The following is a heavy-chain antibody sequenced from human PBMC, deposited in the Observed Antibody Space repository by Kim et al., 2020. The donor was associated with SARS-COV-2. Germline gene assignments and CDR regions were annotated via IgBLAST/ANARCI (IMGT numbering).Heavy chain of an antibody. CDR3: AKSAAMETKLDY. V-gene: IGHV3-30*18. Sequence: GGSLRLSCAASGFTFSSYGMHWVRQAPGKGLEWVAVISYDGSNKYYADSVKGRFTISRDNSKNTLYLQMNSLRAEDTAVYYCAKSAAMETKLDYWGQGTL. CDR2: ISYDGSNK. CDR1: GFTFSSYG. J-gene: IGHJ4*02. D-gene: IGHD5-18*01.